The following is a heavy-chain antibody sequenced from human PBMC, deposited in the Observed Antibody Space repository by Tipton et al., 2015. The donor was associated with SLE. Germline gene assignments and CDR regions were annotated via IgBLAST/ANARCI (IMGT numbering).Heavy chain of an antibody. J-gene: IGHJ6*02. CDR1: GFTFDDYA. D-gene: IGHD3-16*01. CDR2: VSWNNDSI. CDR3: ARNLGSYYGMDV. Sequence: SLRLSCAASGFTFDDYAMHWVRQAPGKGLEWVSGVSWNNDSIGYADSVKGRFTISRDNAKNSLYLQMNSLRAEDTAVYYCARNLGSYYGMDVWGQGTTVTVSS. V-gene: IGHV3-9*01.